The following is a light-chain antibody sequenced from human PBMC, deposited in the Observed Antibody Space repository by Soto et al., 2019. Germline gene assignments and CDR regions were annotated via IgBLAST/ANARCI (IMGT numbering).Light chain of an antibody. CDR3: QQYNNWPFS. Sequence: EIVMTQSPGTLSLSPGERATFSCRAGQGVTTNFAWYQQKSGQSPRLLIDDVSIRATGFPARFSGTGSETDFTLTISGLQSEDSAIYFCQQYNNWPFSFGQGTRLEI. CDR1: QGVTTN. J-gene: IGKJ5*01. CDR2: DVS. V-gene: IGKV3-15*01.